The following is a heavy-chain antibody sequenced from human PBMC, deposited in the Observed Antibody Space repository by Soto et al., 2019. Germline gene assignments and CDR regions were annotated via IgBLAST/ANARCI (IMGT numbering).Heavy chain of an antibody. Sequence: GGSLRLSCAASGFTFSDYYMSWIRQAPGKGLEWVSYISSSGSTIYYADSVKGRFTISRDNAKNSLYLQMNSLRAEDTAVYYCARERYCSSTSCWNPYYFDYWGQGTLVTVSS. V-gene: IGHV3-11*01. CDR2: ISSSGSTI. D-gene: IGHD2-2*01. CDR1: GFTFSDYY. J-gene: IGHJ4*02. CDR3: ARERYCSSTSCWNPYYFDY.